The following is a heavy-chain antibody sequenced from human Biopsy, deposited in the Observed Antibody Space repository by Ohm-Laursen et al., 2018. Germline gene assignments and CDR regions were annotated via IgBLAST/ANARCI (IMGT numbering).Heavy chain of an antibody. CDR1: GGTFSNYG. V-gene: IGHV1-69*06. Sequence: SVKVSCKVPGGTFSNYGVNWVRQAPGQGLEWLGGNIPILGTGNYAQKFQDRVTVAADTSTSTAYMELRSLRSDDTAVYYCARDYQPKIMTIHYYYYGMDVWGLGTTVTISS. CDR3: ARDYQPKIMTIHYYYYGMDV. J-gene: IGHJ6*02. D-gene: IGHD2-2*01. CDR2: NIPILGTG.